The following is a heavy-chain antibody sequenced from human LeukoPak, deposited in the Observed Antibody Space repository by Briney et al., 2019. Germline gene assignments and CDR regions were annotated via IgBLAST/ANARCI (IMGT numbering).Heavy chain of an antibody. V-gene: IGHV3-7*01. D-gene: IGHD5-12*01. CDR1: GFTFSSYW. Sequence: PGGSLRLSCAASGFTFSSYWMSWVRQAPGKGLEWVANIKQDGSEKYYVDSVKGRFTISRDNAKNSLYLQMNSLRAEDTAVYYCARDGSGYDKTDAFDIWGQGTMVTVSS. J-gene: IGHJ3*02. CDR3: ARDGSGYDKTDAFDI. CDR2: IKQDGSEK.